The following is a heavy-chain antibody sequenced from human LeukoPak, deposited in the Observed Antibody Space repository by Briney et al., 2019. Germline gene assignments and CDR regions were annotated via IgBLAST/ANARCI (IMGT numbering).Heavy chain of an antibody. V-gene: IGHV1-69*13. CDR1: GGTCSSYA. CDR2: IIPIFGTA. CDR3: ARGPTLGPPHY. Sequence: GASVKVSCKASGGTCSSYAISWLRQAPGQGLEWMGGIIPIFGTANYAQKFQGRVTITADESTSTAYMELSSLRSEDTAVYYCARGPTLGPPHYWGQGTLVTVSS. J-gene: IGHJ4*02.